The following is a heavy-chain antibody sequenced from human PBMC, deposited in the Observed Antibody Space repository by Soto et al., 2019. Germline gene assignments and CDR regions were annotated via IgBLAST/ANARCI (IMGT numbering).Heavy chain of an antibody. V-gene: IGHV3-66*01. D-gene: IGHD6-19*01. Sequence: EVQLVESGGGLVQPGGSLSLSCAASGFTVISNYIGWVPQAPGKGLEGVSVIYSGGGTYYAESVKGRFTISRDNSKNTLYLQMNSLRAEDTAVYYCARDRPYSSGWYHDYWGQGTLVTVSS. CDR3: ARDRPYSSGWYHDY. CDR2: IYSGGGT. J-gene: IGHJ4*02. CDR1: GFTVISNY.